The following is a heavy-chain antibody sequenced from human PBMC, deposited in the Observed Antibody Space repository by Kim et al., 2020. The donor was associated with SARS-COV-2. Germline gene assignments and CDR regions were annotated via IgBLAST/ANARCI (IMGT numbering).Heavy chain of an antibody. D-gene: IGHD3-22*01. J-gene: IGHJ4*02. Sequence: KFQGRVTITADESTSTAYMELSSLRSEDTAVYYCALYYYDSSGYHQYFDYWGQGTLVTVSS. V-gene: IGHV1-69*01. CDR3: ALYYYDSSGYHQYFDY.